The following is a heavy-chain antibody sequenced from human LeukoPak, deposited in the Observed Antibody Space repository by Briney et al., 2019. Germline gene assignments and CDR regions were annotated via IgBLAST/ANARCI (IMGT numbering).Heavy chain of an antibody. V-gene: IGHV1-46*01. D-gene: IGHD1-14*01. J-gene: IGHJ4*02. CDR2: INPSGGST. CDR1: EYTFTSYY. CDR3: ARDRRRNRPNDY. Sequence: ASVKVSCKASEYTFTSYYMHWVRQALGQGLEWMGIINPSGGSTSYAQKFQGRVTMTRDTSTSTVYMELSSLRSEDTAVYYCARDRRRNRPNDYWGQGTLVTVSS.